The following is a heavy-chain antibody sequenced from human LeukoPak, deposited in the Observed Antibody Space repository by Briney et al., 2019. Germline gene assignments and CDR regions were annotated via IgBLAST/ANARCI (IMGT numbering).Heavy chain of an antibody. D-gene: IGHD1-26*01. CDR3: ARTFSGSPGFDL. V-gene: IGHV1-2*02. Sequence: ASVKVSCKASGYTFTGYYMHWVRQAPGQGLEWMGWINPNSGGTNYAQKFQGRVTVTRNTSISTAYMELSSLRSEDTAVYYCARTFSGSPGFDLWGRGTLVTVSS. J-gene: IGHJ2*01. CDR1: GYTFTGYY. CDR2: INPNSGGT.